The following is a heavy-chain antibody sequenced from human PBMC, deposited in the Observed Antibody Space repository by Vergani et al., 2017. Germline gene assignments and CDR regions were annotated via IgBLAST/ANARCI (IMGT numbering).Heavy chain of an antibody. J-gene: IGHJ4*02. CDR3: ARMGGYDEGDAFRIGYFDS. CDR2: IYSTGST. CDR1: GDSISSGVYY. D-gene: IGHD3-22*01. Sequence: QVQRQESGPGLVKPSQTLPLTCSVSGDSISSGVYYWNWIRQHPGKGLEWIGYIYSTGSTHHNPSLRRRINMSVDTSKNQFSLKLNSVTAADTAMYYCARMGGYDEGDAFRIGYFDSWGPGILVTVSS. V-gene: IGHV4-31*03.